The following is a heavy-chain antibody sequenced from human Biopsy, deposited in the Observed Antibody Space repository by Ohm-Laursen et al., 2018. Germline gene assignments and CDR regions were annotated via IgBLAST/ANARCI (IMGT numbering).Heavy chain of an antibody. J-gene: IGHJ5*02. Sequence: SDTLSLTCTVSGGSISNYYWSWIRQPAGKGLEWIGRIYSSGSTNYNPSLKSRVTMSVDTSKNQFSLILISMSAADPAVYYCAREPRIAAVAYFDPWGQGTLVTVSS. CDR3: AREPRIAAVAYFDP. D-gene: IGHD6-13*01. CDR2: IYSSGST. CDR1: GGSISNYY. V-gene: IGHV4-4*07.